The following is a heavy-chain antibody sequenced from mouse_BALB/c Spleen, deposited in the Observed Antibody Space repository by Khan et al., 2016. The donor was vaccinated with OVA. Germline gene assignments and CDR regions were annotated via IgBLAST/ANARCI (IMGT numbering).Heavy chain of an antibody. V-gene: IGHV2-9*02. CDR2: IWAGGST. Sequence: QVQLKESGPGLVAPSQSLSITCTVSGFSLTTYGVHWVRQPPGKGLEWLGVIWAGGSTNYYLALMSRLSISKDNSKSQAFLKSKILQTDDTAMYYCARAYYYGAWFAYWGQGTLVTVSA. D-gene: IGHD1-1*01. CDR3: ARAYYYGAWFAY. CDR1: GFSLTTYG. J-gene: IGHJ3*01.